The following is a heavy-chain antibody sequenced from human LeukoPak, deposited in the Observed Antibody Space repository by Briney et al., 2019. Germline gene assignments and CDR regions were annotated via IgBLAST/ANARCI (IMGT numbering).Heavy chain of an antibody. V-gene: IGHV4-39*01. Sequence: SETLSLTCTVSGGSISSNSYYWGWIRQPPGKGLEWFGSIFYSGSIFYNPSLKSRVTISVDTSKNQFSLKLSSVTAADTAVYYCARLRPYSSGWSYFDYWGQGTLVTVSS. CDR1: GGSISSNSYY. D-gene: IGHD6-19*01. CDR3: ARLRPYSSGWSYFDY. CDR2: IFYSGSI. J-gene: IGHJ4*02.